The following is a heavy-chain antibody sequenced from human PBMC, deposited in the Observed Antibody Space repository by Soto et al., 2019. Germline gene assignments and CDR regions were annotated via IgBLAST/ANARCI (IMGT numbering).Heavy chain of an antibody. D-gene: IGHD3-9*01. CDR1: GFTFDDYA. CDR3: AKGGYFDWLSDY. V-gene: IGHV3-9*01. CDR2: ISWNSGSI. Sequence: DVQLVESGGGLVQPGRSLRLSCAASGFTFDDYAMHWVRQAPGKGLEWVSGISWNSGSIGYADSVKGRFTISRDNAKNSLYLQMNSLRAEDTALYYCAKGGYFDWLSDYWGQGTLVTVSS. J-gene: IGHJ4*02.